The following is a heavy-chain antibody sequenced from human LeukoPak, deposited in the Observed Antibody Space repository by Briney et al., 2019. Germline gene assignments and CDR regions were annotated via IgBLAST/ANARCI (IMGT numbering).Heavy chain of an antibody. CDR2: IYYSGST. CDR3: ARLGVDY. V-gene: IGHV4-39*01. CDR1: GGSISSSSYY. D-gene: IGHD3-10*01. Sequence: SETLSLTCTVSGGSISSSSYYWGWIRQPPGKGLEWIGSIYYSGSTYYNPSLKSRVTISIDTSKNQSSLKLSSVTAADTAVYYCARLGVDYWGQGTLVTVSS. J-gene: IGHJ4*02.